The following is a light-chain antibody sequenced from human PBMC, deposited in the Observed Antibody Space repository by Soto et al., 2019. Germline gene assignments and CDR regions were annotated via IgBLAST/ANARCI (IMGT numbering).Light chain of an antibody. CDR2: AAS. Sequence: DIQMTQSPSSLSASVGDRVTITCRASQSISTYLNWYQQKPGKIPKLLIYAASTLQSGVPSRFSGSGSGTDFPLTISSLQPEDFATYYCQQSYTMYTFGQGTKLEIK. CDR1: QSISTY. J-gene: IGKJ2*01. V-gene: IGKV1-39*01. CDR3: QQSYTMYT.